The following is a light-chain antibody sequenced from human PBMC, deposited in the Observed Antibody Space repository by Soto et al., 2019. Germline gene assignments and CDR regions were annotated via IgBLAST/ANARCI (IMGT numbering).Light chain of an antibody. V-gene: IGLV1-40*01. CDR3: QSFDSSLSGYV. CDR1: SANIGAAYN. Sequence: QSVLTQPPSVSGAPGQRVTISCTGSSANIGAAYNVDWYQQLPGTAPKLLIYGNNNRPSGVPARFSGSNSGTSASLAIAGLQAEDDGDYYCQSFDSSLSGYVLGTETKVTVL. CDR2: GNN. J-gene: IGLJ1*01.